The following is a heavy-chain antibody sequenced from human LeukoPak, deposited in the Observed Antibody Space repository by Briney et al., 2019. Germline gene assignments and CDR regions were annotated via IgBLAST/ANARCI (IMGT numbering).Heavy chain of an antibody. CDR2: ISSTSSYI. V-gene: IGHV3-21*01. Sequence: PGGSLRLSCAASGFTFSTYTINSVPQAPGKGLEGVSSISSTSSYIYYSGSVKARFTISRDNSKNSLFLQMNSVRVEDTAVYYCTSDLAGARYDYWGQGTLVTVSS. CDR3: TSDLAGARYDY. J-gene: IGHJ4*02. CDR1: GFTFSTYT. D-gene: IGHD1-26*01.